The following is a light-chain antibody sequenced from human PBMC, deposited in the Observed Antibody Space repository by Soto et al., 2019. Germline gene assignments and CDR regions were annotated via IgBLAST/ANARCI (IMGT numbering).Light chain of an antibody. V-gene: IGKV3-15*01. Sequence: TQSPGTLSVSLGERATLSCSASQSVTINVAWYQQKPGQAPWLLIYGASTRATGVTARFSGSGSGTEFTLSISSLPSEDFGLYFCQQYNNWPLITFGPGKRLDTK. CDR1: QSVTIN. CDR3: QQYNNWPLIT. CDR2: GAS. J-gene: IGKJ5*01.